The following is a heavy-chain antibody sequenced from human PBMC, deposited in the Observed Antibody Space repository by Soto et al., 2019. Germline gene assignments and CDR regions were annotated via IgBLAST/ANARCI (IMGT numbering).Heavy chain of an antibody. Sequence: ASVKASCKASGYAFTIYGISWVRQASEQGLEWIGWISAYNGNTNYAQKLQGRVTITTDTSTSKAYMELRSLRSDDTAVYYCARAFNQLLSETSDYYYGMDVWGQGTTVTVSS. J-gene: IGHJ6*02. V-gene: IGHV1-18*04. CDR2: ISAYNGNT. CDR3: ARAFNQLLSETSDYYYGMDV. CDR1: GYAFTIYG. D-gene: IGHD2-2*01.